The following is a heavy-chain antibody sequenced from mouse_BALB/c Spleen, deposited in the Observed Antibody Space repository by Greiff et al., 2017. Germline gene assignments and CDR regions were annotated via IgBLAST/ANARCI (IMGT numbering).Heavy chain of an antibody. Sequence: QVQLQQPGAELVKPGASVKLSCKASGYTFTSYYMYWVKQRPGQGLEWIGGINPSNGGTNFNEKFKSKATLTVDNSSSTAYMQLSSLTSEYSAVYYCTRSAYDYDGGWYFDVWGAGTTVTVSS. J-gene: IGHJ1*01. D-gene: IGHD2-4*01. CDR1: GYTFTSYY. CDR2: INPSNGGT. V-gene: IGHV1S81*02. CDR3: TRSAYDYDGGWYFDV.